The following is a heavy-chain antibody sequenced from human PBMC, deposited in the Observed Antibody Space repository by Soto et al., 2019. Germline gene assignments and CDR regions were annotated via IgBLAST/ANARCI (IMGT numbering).Heavy chain of an antibody. CDR3: ATSFRYFDN. Sequence: GGSLRLSCAGSGFTPTTTPLSWVRQPPGKGLEWVTTISGTASRTYYVDSVKGRFFISRDNSKNTVTLQMNNLTVDDTAVYYCATSFRYFDNWGQGTRVTVSS. D-gene: IGHD3-9*01. J-gene: IGHJ4*02. V-gene: IGHV3-23*01. CDR1: GFTPTTTP. CDR2: ISGTASRT.